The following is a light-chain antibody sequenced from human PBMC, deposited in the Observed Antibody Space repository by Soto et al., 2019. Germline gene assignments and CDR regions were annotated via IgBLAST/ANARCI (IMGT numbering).Light chain of an antibody. CDR3: QQYKKWPPWT. V-gene: IGKV3-15*01. Sequence: EIVMTHSPATLSVSPGERATLSCSSSQSIGSNLAWYQQKPGQAPRLLMYAASIRASDFPARFSGSGSGTEFTLTISGLQSDDFAVYFCQQYKKWPPWTFGHGTKVDI. CDR1: QSIGSN. CDR2: AAS. J-gene: IGKJ1*01.